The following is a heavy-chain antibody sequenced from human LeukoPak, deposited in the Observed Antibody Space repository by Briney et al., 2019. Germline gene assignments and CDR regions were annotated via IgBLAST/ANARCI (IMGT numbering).Heavy chain of an antibody. CDR3: ARGQYYDPSGGTHDAFDI. V-gene: IGHV3-33*01. Sequence: GGSLRLSCAASGFTFSSHGMHWVRQAPGKGLEWVAVIWYDGSNTYYVDSVKGRFTISRDNPKNTLYLQMNSLRVEDTAVYYCARGQYYDPSGGTHDAFDIWGQGTMVTVSS. CDR2: IWYDGSNT. CDR1: GFTFSSHG. J-gene: IGHJ3*02. D-gene: IGHD3-22*01.